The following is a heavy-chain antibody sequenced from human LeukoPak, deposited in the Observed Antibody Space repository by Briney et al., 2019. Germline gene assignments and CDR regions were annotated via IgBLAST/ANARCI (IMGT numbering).Heavy chain of an antibody. J-gene: IGHJ4*02. V-gene: IGHV3-48*03. CDR2: ISSSGSTI. CDR3: ARAYYDILTGYPVDYFDY. CDR1: GFTFSSYE. D-gene: IGHD3-9*01. Sequence: PGGSLRLSCAASGFTFSSYEMNWVRQAPGKGLEWVSYISSSGSTIYYADSVKGRFTISRDNAKNSLYLQMNSLRAEDTAVYYCARAYYDILTGYPVDYFDYWGQGTLVTVSS.